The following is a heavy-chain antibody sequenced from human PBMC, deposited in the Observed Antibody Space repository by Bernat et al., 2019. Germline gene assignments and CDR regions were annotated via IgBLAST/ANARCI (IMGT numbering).Heavy chain of an antibody. Sequence: QVQLVESGGGLVKPGGSLRLSCATSGFTFSDYYMTWIRQAPGKGLEWVSYISGSGGSGGYTYYAESVKGRFTISRDNSKNTLYLQMNSLRAEDTAIYYCAKGYGAVAGKTGDYWGQGTLVTVSS. D-gene: IGHD6-19*01. J-gene: IGHJ4*02. CDR3: AKGYGAVAGKTGDY. CDR1: GFTFSDYY. CDR2: ISGSGGSGGYT. V-gene: IGHV3-11*05.